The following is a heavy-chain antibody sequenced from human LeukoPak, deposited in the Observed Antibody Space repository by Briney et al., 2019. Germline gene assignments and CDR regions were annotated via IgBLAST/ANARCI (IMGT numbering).Heavy chain of an antibody. CDR1: GFTFNSYA. D-gene: IGHD3-10*01. V-gene: IGHV3-23*01. Sequence: GGSLILSCAASGFTFNSYAMNWVRQAPGKGLEWVSAISASGGSTYYTDSVKGRFTISRDNSKNTLHLQMNSLRAEGTAIYYCAKRSGSGTYYTAFYYGLDVWGQGTTVTVSS. J-gene: IGHJ6*02. CDR2: ISASGGST. CDR3: AKRSGSGTYYTAFYYGLDV.